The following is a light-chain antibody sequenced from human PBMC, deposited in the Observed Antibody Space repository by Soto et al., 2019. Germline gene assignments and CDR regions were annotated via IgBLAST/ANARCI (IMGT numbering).Light chain of an antibody. J-gene: IGLJ1*01. V-gene: IGLV2-14*01. CDR1: SSDVGGYNY. CDR2: EVS. Sequence: QSALTQPASVSGSPGQSITISCTGTSSDVGGYNYVSWYQQNPGKAPKVMIFEVSNRPSGVSTRFSGSKSGNTASLTISGLQAEDEADYYCSSYTSSTTDVFGSGTKVTVL. CDR3: SSYTSSTTDV.